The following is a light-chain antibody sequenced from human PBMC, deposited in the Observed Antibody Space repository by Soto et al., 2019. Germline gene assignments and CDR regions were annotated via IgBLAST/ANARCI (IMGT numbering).Light chain of an antibody. CDR3: NSYAGSNINVV. CDR2: EVS. Sequence: QAVVTQPPSASGSPGQSVTISCTGTSSDVGGYNYVSWYQQHPGKAPKLMIYEVSKRPSGVPDRFSGSKSGNTASLTVSGLQAEDEADYYCNSYAGSNINVVFGGGTKLTVL. CDR1: SSDVGGYNY. J-gene: IGLJ2*01. V-gene: IGLV2-8*01.